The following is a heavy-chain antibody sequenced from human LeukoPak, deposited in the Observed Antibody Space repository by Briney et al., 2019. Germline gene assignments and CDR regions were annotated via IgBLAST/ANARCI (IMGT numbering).Heavy chain of an antibody. J-gene: IGHJ4*02. Sequence: PGGSLRLSCAASGFTVSSNYMSWVRQAPGKGLEWVSAISGSGGSTYYADSVKGRFTITRDNSKNTLYLQMNSLRAEDTAVYYCAPAPQYQLLYEGHYFDYWGQGTLVTVSS. CDR2: ISGSGGST. V-gene: IGHV3-23*01. D-gene: IGHD2-2*02. CDR1: GFTVSSNY. CDR3: APAPQYQLLYEGHYFDY.